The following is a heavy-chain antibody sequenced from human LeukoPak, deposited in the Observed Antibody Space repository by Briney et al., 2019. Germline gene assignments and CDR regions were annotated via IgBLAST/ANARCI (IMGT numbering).Heavy chain of an antibody. CDR1: GGSISSSNW. V-gene: IGHV4-4*02. CDR3: AKMFNADVYFEY. Sequence: PSGTLSLTCAVSGGSISSSNWWSWVRQPPGKGLEWIGEIYHSGSTNYNPSHKSRVTISVDKSKNQFSLKLSSVTAADTAVYYCAKMFNADVYFEYWGQGILVTVSS. J-gene: IGHJ4*02. D-gene: IGHD2-2*01. CDR2: IYHSGST.